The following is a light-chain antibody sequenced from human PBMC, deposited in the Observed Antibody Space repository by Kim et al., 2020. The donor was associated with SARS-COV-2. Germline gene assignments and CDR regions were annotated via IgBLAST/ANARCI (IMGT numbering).Light chain of an antibody. V-gene: IGLV2-23*02. CDR2: EVA. Sequence: GQSIIISCPGTNSDIGPYNLVSWYQQLPGKAPKLLIFEVARRPSGVSPRFFGSKSGSTATLTISGLQTDDEADYYCCSYTPTSTMLFGGGTQLTVL. J-gene: IGLJ2*01. CDR3: CSYTPTSTML. CDR1: NSDIGPYNL.